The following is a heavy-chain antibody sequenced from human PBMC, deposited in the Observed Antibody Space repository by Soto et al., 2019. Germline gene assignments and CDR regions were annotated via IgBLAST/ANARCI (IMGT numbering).Heavy chain of an antibody. CDR1: GFTFSSYS. CDR3: ARVRAKVGATTLDAFDI. V-gene: IGHV3-21*01. CDR2: ISSSSSYI. J-gene: IGHJ3*02. Sequence: PGGSLRLSCAASGFTFSSYSMNWVRPAPGKGLEWVSSISSSSSYIYYADSVKGRFTISRDNAKNSLYLQMNSLRAEDTAVYYCARVRAKVGATTLDAFDIWGQGKMVTVS. D-gene: IGHD1-26*01.